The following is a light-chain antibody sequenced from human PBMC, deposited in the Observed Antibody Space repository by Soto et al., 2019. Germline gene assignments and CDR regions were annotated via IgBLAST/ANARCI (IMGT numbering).Light chain of an antibody. J-gene: IGKJ1*01. CDR2: GAS. CDR1: QSINNN. Sequence: VMTQAPATLSVSPGERATLSCRASQSINNNVAWYQLKVRQAPRLLIYGASTRATGIPARFSGSGSGTEFTLTISSLQSEDFAEYHCQQYNNWPQTFGQGTKVEI. CDR3: QQYNNWPQT. V-gene: IGKV3-15*01.